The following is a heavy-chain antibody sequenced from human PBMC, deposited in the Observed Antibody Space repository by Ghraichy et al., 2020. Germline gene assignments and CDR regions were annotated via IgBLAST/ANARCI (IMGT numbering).Heavy chain of an antibody. J-gene: IGHJ6*02. CDR2: INPNSGGT. CDR3: ARVHNWNDEGYYYGMDV. D-gene: IGHD1-20*01. CDR1: GYTFSDYY. Sequence: AAVKVSCKASGYTFSDYYMHWVRQAPGQGLEWMGRINPNSGGTNYEQKFQGRVTMTRDTSISTAYMELSRLRSDDTAVYYCARVHNWNDEGYYYGMDVWGQGTTVTVSS. V-gene: IGHV1-2*06.